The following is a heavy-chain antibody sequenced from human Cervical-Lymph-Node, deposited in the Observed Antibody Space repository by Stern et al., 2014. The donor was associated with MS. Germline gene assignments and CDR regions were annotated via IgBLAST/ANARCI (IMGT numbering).Heavy chain of an antibody. CDR1: GFTFGSFG. CDR2: MWSDGSHK. D-gene: IGHD2-8*02. V-gene: IGHV3-33*02. CDR3: ARGGVPRAVTGIDY. J-gene: IGHJ4*02. Sequence: VQLVESGGGVVQPGRSLRLSCAASGFTFGSFGMNWVRQTPGKGQEWVAEMWSDGSHKYYADYVDGRFTISRDISTSTLFLQVISLRDEDTALYYCARGGVPRAVTGIDYWGQGTLVTVSS.